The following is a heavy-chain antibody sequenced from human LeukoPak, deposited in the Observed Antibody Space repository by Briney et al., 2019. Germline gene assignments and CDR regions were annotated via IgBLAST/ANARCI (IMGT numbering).Heavy chain of an antibody. Sequence: GGSLRLSCAASGFTFSDYYMSWIRQAPGKGLEWVSYISSSGSTIYYADSVKGRFTISRDNAKNSLYLQMNSLRAEDTAVYYCAKAPSTMIVRGLDPWGQGTLVTVSS. CDR3: AKAPSTMIVRGLDP. D-gene: IGHD3-22*01. V-gene: IGHV3-11*01. CDR2: ISSSGSTI. J-gene: IGHJ5*02. CDR1: GFTFSDYY.